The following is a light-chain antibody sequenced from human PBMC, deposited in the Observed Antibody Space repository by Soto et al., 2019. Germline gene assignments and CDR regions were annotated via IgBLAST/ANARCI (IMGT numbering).Light chain of an antibody. J-gene: IGKJ5*01. CDR3: QHYQSGHPIT. Sequence: IVMTQSPSTLSVKPGERATLSCRASQSVISNLAWYQQKTGQAPRLLISGASSRATGIPDRFTGSGSETSFTLTISRLEPEDFALYYCQHYQSGHPITFGQGRRLEI. V-gene: IGKV3D-15*01. CDR2: GAS. CDR1: QSVISN.